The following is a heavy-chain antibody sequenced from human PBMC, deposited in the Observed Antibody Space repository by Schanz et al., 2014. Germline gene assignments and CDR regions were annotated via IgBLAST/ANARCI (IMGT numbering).Heavy chain of an antibody. Sequence: QVQLVESGGGLVKPGGSLRLSCVVSGFIFSDHYMSWLRQAPGKGLEWISYISSGSSTIHYADSVKGRFTISRDNAKNALYLEMTSLRGEDTAVYYCARENLNWEAFDIWGQGTVVTVSS. CDR3: ARENLNWEAFDI. J-gene: IGHJ3*02. CDR1: GFIFSDHY. CDR2: ISSGSSTI. D-gene: IGHD7-27*01. V-gene: IGHV3-11*01.